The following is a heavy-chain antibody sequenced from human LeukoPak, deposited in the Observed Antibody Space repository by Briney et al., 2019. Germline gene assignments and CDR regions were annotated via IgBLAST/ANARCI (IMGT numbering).Heavy chain of an antibody. J-gene: IGHJ5*02. CDR2: FDPEDGET. D-gene: IGHD3-10*01. Sequence: GASVKVSCKVSGYTLTELSMHWVRQAPGKGLEWMGGFDPEDGETIYAQKFQGRATMTEDTSTDTAYMELSSLRSEDTAVYYCAALGMVRGVIKNWFDPWGQGTLVTVSS. CDR3: AALGMVRGVIKNWFDP. CDR1: GYTLTELS. V-gene: IGHV1-24*01.